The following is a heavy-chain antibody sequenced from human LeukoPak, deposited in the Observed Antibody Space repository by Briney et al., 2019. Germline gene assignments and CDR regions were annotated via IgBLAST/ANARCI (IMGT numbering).Heavy chain of an antibody. V-gene: IGHV4-31*03. CDR2: IYYSGST. Sequence: SETLSLTCTVSGGSISSGGYYWSWIRQHPGKGLEWIGYIYYSGSTYYNPSLKSRVTISVDTSKNQFSLKLSSVTAVDTAVYYCARTRIVVVPAALRGPNWFDPWGQGTLVTVSS. CDR3: ARTRIVVVPAALRGPNWFDP. CDR1: GGSISSGGYY. D-gene: IGHD2-2*01. J-gene: IGHJ5*02.